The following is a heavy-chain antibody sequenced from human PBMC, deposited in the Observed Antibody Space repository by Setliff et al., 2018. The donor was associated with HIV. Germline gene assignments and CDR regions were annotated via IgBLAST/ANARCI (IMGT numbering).Heavy chain of an antibody. D-gene: IGHD3-22*01. J-gene: IGHJ3*02. CDR3: ARDYYDSSGYRGLDAFDI. Sequence: ASVKVSCKASGYTFTSYYMHWMRQAPGQGLEWMGIINPSGGSTSYAQKFQGRVTMTRDTSTSTVYMELSSLRSEDTAVYYCARDYYDSSGYRGLDAFDIWGQGTMVT. V-gene: IGHV1-46*01. CDR2: INPSGGST. CDR1: GYTFTSYY.